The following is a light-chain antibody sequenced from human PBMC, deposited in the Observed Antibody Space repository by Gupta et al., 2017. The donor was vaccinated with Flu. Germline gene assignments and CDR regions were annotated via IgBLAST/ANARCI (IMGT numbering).Light chain of an antibody. V-gene: IGKV1-33*01. J-gene: IGKJ4*01. CDR1: QDICNY. CDR2: DAS. Sequence: DIQLSHSLSCLSASVGDRVTITCQASQDICNYLNWYQQKPGKAPKLLIYDASNLETGVPSRFSGSGSGTDFTFIISSLQPEDIATYSSQQYANLRRTFGGGTKVEIK. CDR3: QQYANLRRT.